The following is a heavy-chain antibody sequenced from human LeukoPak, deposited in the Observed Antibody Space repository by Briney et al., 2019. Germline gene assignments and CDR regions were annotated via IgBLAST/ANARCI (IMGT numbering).Heavy chain of an antibody. Sequence: PSETLSLTCTVSGGSITSHYWSWIRQPPGKGLEWIGYIFYSGTTNYTPSLNSRVTISVDTSKNQFSLKLSSVTAADTAVYYCARHEDGYCSSTSCYGNWGQGTLVTVSS. D-gene: IGHD2-2*03. J-gene: IGHJ4*02. V-gene: IGHV4-59*08. CDR3: ARHEDGYCSSTSCYGN. CDR1: GGSITSHY. CDR2: IFYSGTT.